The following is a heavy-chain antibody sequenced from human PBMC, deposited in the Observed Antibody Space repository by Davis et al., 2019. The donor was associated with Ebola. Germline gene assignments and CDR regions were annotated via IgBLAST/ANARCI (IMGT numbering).Heavy chain of an antibody. CDR1: GGSFSGYY. J-gene: IGHJ4*02. V-gene: IGHV4-34*01. Sequence: MPSETLSLTCAVYGGSFSGYYWSWIRQPPGKGLEWIGSIYYSGSTYYNPSLKSRVTISVDTSKNQFSLKLSSVTAADTAVYYCARGPTDDYFDYWGQGTLVTVSS. CDR2: IYYSGST. CDR3: ARGPTDDYFDY.